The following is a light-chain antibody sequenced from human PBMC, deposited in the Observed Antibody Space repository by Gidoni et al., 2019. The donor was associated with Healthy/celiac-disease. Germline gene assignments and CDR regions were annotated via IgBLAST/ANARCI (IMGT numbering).Light chain of an antibody. CDR3: QQYNNWPPWT. J-gene: IGKJ1*01. Sequence: EIVMTQSPATLSVSPGERATLSCRASQSVSSSLAWYQQKPGQAPRLLIYGASTRATGIPARFSGSGSGTGFTLTISSLQSEDFAVYYCQQYNNWPPWTFGQXTKVEIK. CDR1: QSVSSS. V-gene: IGKV3-15*01. CDR2: GAS.